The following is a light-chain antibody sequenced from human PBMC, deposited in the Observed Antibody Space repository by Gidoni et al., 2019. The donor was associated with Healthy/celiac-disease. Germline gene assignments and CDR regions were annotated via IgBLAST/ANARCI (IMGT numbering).Light chain of an antibody. J-gene: IGKJ1*01. CDR3: QQYYSTPT. CDR1: QSVLYSSNNKNY. Sequence: DIVLTQSPDSLAVSLGERATINCESSQSVLYSSNNKNYLAWYQQKPGQPPKLLIYWASTRESGVPDRFSGSGSGTDFTLTISSLQAEDVAVYYCQQYYSTPTFGQGTKVEIK. CDR2: WAS. V-gene: IGKV4-1*01.